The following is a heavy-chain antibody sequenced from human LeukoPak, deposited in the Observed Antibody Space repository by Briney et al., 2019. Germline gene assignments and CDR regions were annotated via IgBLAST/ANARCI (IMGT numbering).Heavy chain of an antibody. CDR2: IYYSGST. CDR3: ARLGYCSSTSCPVGY. Sequence: PSETLSLTCTVSGGSISSYYWSWIRQPPGKGLEWIGYIYYSGSTNYNPSLKSRVTVSVDTSKNQFSLKLSSVTAADTAVYYCARLGYCSSTSCPVGYWGQGTLVTVSS. CDR1: GGSISSYY. V-gene: IGHV4-59*01. D-gene: IGHD2-2*01. J-gene: IGHJ4*02.